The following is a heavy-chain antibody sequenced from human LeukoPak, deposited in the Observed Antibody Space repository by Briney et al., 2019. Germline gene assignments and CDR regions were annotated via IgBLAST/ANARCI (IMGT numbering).Heavy chain of an antibody. Sequence: ASVKVSCKASGYTFTSYGISWVRQAPGQGLEWMGWISAYNGNTNYVQKLQGRVTMTTDTSTSTAYMELRSLRSDDTAVYYCALNVDTAFLFPMDVWGQGTTVTVSS. CDR1: GYTFTSYG. J-gene: IGHJ6*02. V-gene: IGHV1-18*01. CDR2: ISAYNGNT. D-gene: IGHD5-18*01. CDR3: ALNVDTAFLFPMDV.